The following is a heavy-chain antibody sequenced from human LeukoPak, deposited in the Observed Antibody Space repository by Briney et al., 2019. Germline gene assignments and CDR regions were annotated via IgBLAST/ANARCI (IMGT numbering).Heavy chain of an antibody. J-gene: IGHJ1*01. Sequence: GGSLRLSCVTSGFTFSRYDMAWVRQAPGKGLEWVSRISRGGGSSYFADSVKGRFTISRDDSKNTLYLQMNGLRAEDTAVYYCATYYGGNPEYLQHWGQGALVIVSS. CDR2: ISRGGGSS. CDR3: ATYYGGNPEYLQH. D-gene: IGHD2-21*01. CDR1: GFTFSRYD. V-gene: IGHV3-23*01.